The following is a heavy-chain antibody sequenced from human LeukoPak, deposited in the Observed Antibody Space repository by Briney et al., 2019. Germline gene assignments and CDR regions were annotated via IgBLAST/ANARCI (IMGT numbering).Heavy chain of an antibody. CDR1: GGSFSGYY. D-gene: IGHD2-15*01. J-gene: IGHJ6*03. CDR2: INHSGST. V-gene: IGHV4-34*01. Sequence: SETLSLTCAVYGGSFSGYYWSWIRQPPGKGLEWIGEINHSGSTNYNPSLKSRVTISVDTSKNQFSLKLSSVTAADTAVYYRARGFCSGGSCYPLFYYYYYMDVWGKGTTVTVSS. CDR3: ARGFCSGGSCYPLFYYYYYMDV.